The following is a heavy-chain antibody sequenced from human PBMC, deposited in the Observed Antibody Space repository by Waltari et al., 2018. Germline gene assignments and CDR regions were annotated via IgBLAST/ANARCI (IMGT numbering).Heavy chain of an antibody. V-gene: IGHV4-39*01. CDR2: SYYSGST. J-gene: IGHJ6*03. CDR1: GGSISSSRYY. CDR3: ARQGGDYYYYMDV. D-gene: IGHD3-16*01. Sequence: QLQLQESGPGLVKPSETLSLTCTVSGGSISSSRYYWGWISQPPGKGLEWIGSSYYSGSTYYNPSLKSRVTISVDTSKNQFSLKLSSVTAADTAVYYCARQGGDYYYYMDVWGKGTTVTVSS.